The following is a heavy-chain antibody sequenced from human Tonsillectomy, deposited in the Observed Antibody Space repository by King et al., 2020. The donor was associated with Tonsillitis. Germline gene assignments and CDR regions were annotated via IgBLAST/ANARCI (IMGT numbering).Heavy chain of an antibody. CDR1: GFTFSTYS. V-gene: IGHV3-21*01. CDR2: ISSSSSYI. D-gene: IGHD5-24*01. CDR3: ARGGLQFALDY. Sequence: VQLVESGGGLVKPGGSLRLSCAASGFTFSTYSMNWVRQAPGKGLEWVSSISSSSSYIYYADSVKGRFTISRDNAENSLCLQMNSLRAEDTAVYYCARGGLQFALDYWGQGTLVTVSS. J-gene: IGHJ4*02.